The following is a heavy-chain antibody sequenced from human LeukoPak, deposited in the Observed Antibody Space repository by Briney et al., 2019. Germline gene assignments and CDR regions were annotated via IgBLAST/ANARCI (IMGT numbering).Heavy chain of an antibody. CDR1: GFTFSNYW. CDR3: VRGWVQVDY. D-gene: IGHD3-10*01. Sequence: GGTLRLSCAASGFTFSNYWMHWVRQAPGKGLVWVSHITSDWRATTYADSKKGRFTISRDNAINTLYLQMSSLRAEDTAVYYCVRGWVQVDYWGQGPLVTVSS. V-gene: IGHV3-74*03. CDR2: ITSDWRAT. J-gene: IGHJ4*02.